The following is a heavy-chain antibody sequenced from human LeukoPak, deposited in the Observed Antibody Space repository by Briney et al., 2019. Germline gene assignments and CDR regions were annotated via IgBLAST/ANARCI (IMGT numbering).Heavy chain of an antibody. CDR1: GGSFSGYY. J-gene: IGHJ4*02. Sequence: SETLSLTCAAYGGSFSGYYWSWIRQPPGKGLEWIGEINHSGSTNYNPSLKSRVTISVDTSKNQFSLKLSSVTAADTAVYYCAGAGTAMVYDYWGQGTLVTVSS. CDR3: AGAGTAMVYDY. CDR2: INHSGST. D-gene: IGHD5-18*01. V-gene: IGHV4-34*01.